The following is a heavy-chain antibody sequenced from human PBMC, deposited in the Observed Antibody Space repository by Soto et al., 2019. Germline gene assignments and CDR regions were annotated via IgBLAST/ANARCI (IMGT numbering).Heavy chain of an antibody. CDR1: GFIFSSYA. Sequence: PGGSLRLSCAASGFIFSSYAMSWVRQAPGKGLEWVSAMSNSGGSTYYADSVKGRFTISRDNSDNTVSLQMNSLRGEDTAIYYCAKGTLDHFAHWGLGTLVTV. CDR2: MSNSGGST. D-gene: IGHD1-1*01. J-gene: IGHJ4*02. CDR3: AKGTLDHFAH. V-gene: IGHV3-23*01.